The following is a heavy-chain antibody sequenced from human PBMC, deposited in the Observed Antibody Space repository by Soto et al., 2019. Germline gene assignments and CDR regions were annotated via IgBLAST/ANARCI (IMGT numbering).Heavy chain of an antibody. CDR3: ARELRSGISDV. Sequence: SETLSLTCAVSGGSVNSDSYYWNWIREPPGKGLEWIGNIYYSGSTNYNPSLKSRVFISVDSSKNQFSLRLSSVTAADTAVYYCARELRSGISDVWGQGTLVTVSS. V-gene: IGHV4-61*01. D-gene: IGHD2-15*01. CDR2: IYYSGST. CDR1: GGSVNSDSYY. J-gene: IGHJ4*02.